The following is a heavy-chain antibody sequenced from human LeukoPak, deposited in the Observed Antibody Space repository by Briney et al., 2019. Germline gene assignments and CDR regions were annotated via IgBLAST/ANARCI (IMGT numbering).Heavy chain of an antibody. D-gene: IGHD3-22*01. Sequence: SVKVSCKASGGTFSSYAISWVRQAPGQGLEWMGGIIPIFGTANYAQKFQGRVAITADESTSTAYMELSSLRSEDTAVYYCARATYYYDSSGYPYGMDVWGQGTTVTVSS. V-gene: IGHV1-69*13. CDR3: ARATYYYDSSGYPYGMDV. CDR2: IIPIFGTA. J-gene: IGHJ6*02. CDR1: GGTFSSYA.